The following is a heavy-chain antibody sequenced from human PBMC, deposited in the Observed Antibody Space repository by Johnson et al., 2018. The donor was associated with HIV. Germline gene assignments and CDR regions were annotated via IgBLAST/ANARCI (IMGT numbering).Heavy chain of an antibody. V-gene: IGHV3-30*04. Sequence: QVQLVESGGGVVRPGGSLRLSCAASGFTFSSYAFHWVRQAPAKGLEWVASISYDGSDKYHADSVKGRFTISRDSSKNTLYLEMNSLRAEDSAVYYCAASWYGFSRPNAFDIWGQGTMVTVSS. CDR2: ISYDGSDK. CDR3: AASWYGFSRPNAFDI. J-gene: IGHJ3*02. CDR1: GFTFSSYA. D-gene: IGHD2-2*01.